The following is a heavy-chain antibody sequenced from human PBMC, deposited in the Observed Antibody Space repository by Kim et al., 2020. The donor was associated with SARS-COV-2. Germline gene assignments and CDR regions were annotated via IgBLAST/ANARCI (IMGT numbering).Heavy chain of an antibody. Sequence: SETLSLTCTVSGGSISSSSDYWGWLRRPPGKGLEWIAPIYYRGGTYYKPSLKSRVTISVDTSKNQFSLNLSSVTAADTAVYYCARRDRTGDYGGVGFDF. D-gene: IGHD4-17*01. CDR3: ARRDRTGDYGGVGFDF. J-gene: IGHJ4*01. CDR1: GGSISSSSDY. V-gene: IGHV4-39*01. CDR2: IYYRGGT.